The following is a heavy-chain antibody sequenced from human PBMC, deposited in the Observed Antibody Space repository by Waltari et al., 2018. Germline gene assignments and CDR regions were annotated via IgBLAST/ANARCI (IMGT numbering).Heavy chain of an antibody. Sequence: QVQLQQWGAGLLKPSETLSLTCAVYGGSFSGYYWSWIRQPPGKGLEWIGEINHSGSTNDNPSLKSRVTISVDTSKNQFSLKLSSVTAADTAVYYCARSRFLEWLKWFDPWGQGTLVTVSS. CDR1: GGSFSGYY. D-gene: IGHD3-3*01. CDR2: INHSGST. V-gene: IGHV4-34*01. CDR3: ARSRFLEWLKWFDP. J-gene: IGHJ5*02.